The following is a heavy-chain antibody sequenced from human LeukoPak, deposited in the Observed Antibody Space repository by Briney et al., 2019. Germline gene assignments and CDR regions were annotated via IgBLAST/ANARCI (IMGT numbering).Heavy chain of an antibody. V-gene: IGHV4-61*09. CDR2: IYTSGRT. J-gene: IGHJ4*02. CDR1: GGSVSSGSYY. D-gene: IGHD5-12*01. CDR3: ATLTFSGYGRDRLNYFDY. Sequence: SQTLSLTCTVSGGSVSSGSYYWSWIRQPAGKGLEWIGHIYTSGRTNYNPSLKSRVTISVDTSKNQFSLKLSSVTAADTAVYYCATLTFSGYGRDRLNYFDYWGQGTLVTVSS.